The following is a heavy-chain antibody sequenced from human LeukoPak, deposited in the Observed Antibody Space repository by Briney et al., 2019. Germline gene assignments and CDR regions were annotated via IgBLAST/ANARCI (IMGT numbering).Heavy chain of an antibody. D-gene: IGHD6-25*01. V-gene: IGHV1-69*04. CDR3: AREGAAAEDVNWFDP. Sequence: ASVKVSCKASGGTFSSYAISWVRQAPGQGLEWMGRIIPILGIANYAQKFQGRVTITADKSTSTAYMELSSLRSEDTAVYYCAREGAAAEDVNWFDPWGQGTLVTVSS. J-gene: IGHJ5*02. CDR1: GGTFSSYA. CDR2: IIPILGIA.